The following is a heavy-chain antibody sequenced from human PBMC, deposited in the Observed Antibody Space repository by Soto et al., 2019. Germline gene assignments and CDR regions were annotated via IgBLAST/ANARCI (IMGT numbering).Heavy chain of an antibody. J-gene: IGHJ3*02. V-gene: IGHV4-31*03. D-gene: IGHD2-15*01. CDR2: IYYSGST. Sequence: QVQLQESGPGLVKPSQTLSLTCTVSGGSISSGGYYWSWIRQHPGKGLEWIGYIYYSGSTYYNPSLKSRVTISVDTSKNQLSLKLSSVTAADTAVYYCARDGYCSGGSCYSDAFDIWGQGTMVTVSS. CDR1: GGSISSGGYY. CDR3: ARDGYCSGGSCYSDAFDI.